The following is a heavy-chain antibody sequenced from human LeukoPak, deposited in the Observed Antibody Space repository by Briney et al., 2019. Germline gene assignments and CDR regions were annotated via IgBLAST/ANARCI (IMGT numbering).Heavy chain of an antibody. Sequence: SETLSLTCTVSGGSISSSSYYWGWIRQPPGKGLEWIGSIYYSGSTYYNPSLKSRVTISVDTSKNQFSLKLSSVTAADTAVYYCARGRRWPQLRDRPRAAYYFDYWGQGTLVTVSS. V-gene: IGHV4-39*07. CDR2: IYYSGST. CDR3: ARGRRWPQLRDRPRAAYYFDY. J-gene: IGHJ4*02. D-gene: IGHD5-24*01. CDR1: GGSISSSSYY.